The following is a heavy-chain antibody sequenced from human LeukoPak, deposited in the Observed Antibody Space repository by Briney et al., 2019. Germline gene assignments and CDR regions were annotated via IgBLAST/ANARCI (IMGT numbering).Heavy chain of an antibody. J-gene: IGHJ3*02. D-gene: IGHD1-26*01. Sequence: SETLSLTCTVSGGSISSYYWSWMRQPPGKGLEWIGYIYYSGSTNYNPSLKSRVTISVDTSKNQFSLKLSSVTAADTAVYYCAGNWELGIWGQGTMVTVSS. CDR3: AGNWELGI. V-gene: IGHV4-59*08. CDR1: GGSISSYY. CDR2: IYYSGST.